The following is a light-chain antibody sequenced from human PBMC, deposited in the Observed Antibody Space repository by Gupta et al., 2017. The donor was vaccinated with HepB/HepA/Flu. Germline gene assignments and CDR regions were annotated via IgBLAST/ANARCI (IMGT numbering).Light chain of an antibody. J-gene: IGKJ2*01. CDR1: QSVSSN. V-gene: IGKV3-15*01. CDR2: GAS. CDR3: QQYNNGPPMYT. Sequence: EIVMTQSPATLSVSPGERATLSCRASQSVSSNLAWYQQKPGQAPRLLIYGASTRATGIPARFSGSRSGTEFTLTISSLQSEDFAVYYCQQYNNGPPMYTFGQGTKLEIK.